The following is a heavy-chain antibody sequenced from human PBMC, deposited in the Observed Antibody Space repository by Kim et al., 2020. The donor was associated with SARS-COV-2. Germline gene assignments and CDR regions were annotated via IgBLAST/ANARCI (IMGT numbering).Heavy chain of an antibody. CDR3: ARDLIRYFDWSTPYGMDV. V-gene: IGHV3-30*04. CDR2: ISYDGSNK. J-gene: IGHJ6*02. CDR1: GFTFSSYA. Sequence: GGSLRLSCAASGFTFSSYAMHWVRQAPGKGLEWVAVISYDGSNKYYADSVKGRFTISRDNSKNTLYLQMNSLRAEDTAVYYCARDLIRYFDWSTPYGMDVWGQGTTVTVSS. D-gene: IGHD3-9*01.